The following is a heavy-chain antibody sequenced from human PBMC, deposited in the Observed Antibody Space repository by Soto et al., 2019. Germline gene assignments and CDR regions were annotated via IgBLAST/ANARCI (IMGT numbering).Heavy chain of an antibody. V-gene: IGHV1-18*01. J-gene: IGHJ5*02. CDR1: GYTFTSNG. CDR2: TSAYNGNT. D-gene: IGHD2-8*02. Sequence: QVQLVQSGAEVKKPGASVKVSCKASGYTFTSNGISWVRQAPGQGLEWMGWTSAYNGNTNYAQKFQGRVTMTTDTSASTAYMELGSLASDDSAVYYSAGDRGYCTGTNCYRDWFDPWGQGTLVIVSS. CDR3: AGDRGYCTGTNCYRDWFDP.